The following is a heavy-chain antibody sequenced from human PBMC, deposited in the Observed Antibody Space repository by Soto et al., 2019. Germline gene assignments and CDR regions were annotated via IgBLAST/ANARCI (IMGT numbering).Heavy chain of an antibody. V-gene: IGHV1-69*13. D-gene: IGHD2-2*01. Sequence: GASVKVSCKASGGTFSSYAISCVRQAPGQGLEWMGGIIPIFGTANYAQKFQGRVTITADESTSTAYMELSSLRSEDTAVYYCARDSDIVLVPAGGFQTPGAAGYYYGMDVWGQGTTVTVSS. J-gene: IGHJ6*02. CDR3: ARDSDIVLVPAGGFQTPGAAGYYYGMDV. CDR1: GGTFSSYA. CDR2: IIPIFGTA.